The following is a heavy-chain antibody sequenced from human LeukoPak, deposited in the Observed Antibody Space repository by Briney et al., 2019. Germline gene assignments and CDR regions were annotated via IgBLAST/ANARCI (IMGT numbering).Heavy chain of an antibody. D-gene: IGHD3-10*01. Sequence: ASVKVSCKASGYTFTGYYMHWVRQAPGQGLEWMGWINPNSGGTNYAQRFQGRVTMTRDTSISTAYMELSRLRSDDTAVYYCARGWFGNYYYGMDVWGQGTTVTVS. CDR1: GYTFTGYY. CDR2: INPNSGGT. V-gene: IGHV1-2*02. CDR3: ARGWFGNYYYGMDV. J-gene: IGHJ6*02.